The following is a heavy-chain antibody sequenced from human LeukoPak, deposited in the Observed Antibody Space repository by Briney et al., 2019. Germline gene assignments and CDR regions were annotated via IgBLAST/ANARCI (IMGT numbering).Heavy chain of an antibody. CDR1: GFTFSSYA. J-gene: IGHJ4*02. CDR2: ISGSGGST. CDR3: AKDVIEYYYDSSGYYYYFDY. Sequence: GRSLRLSCAASGFTFSSYAMSWVRQAPGKGLEWVSAISGSGGSTYYADSVKGRFTISRDNSKNTLYLQMNSLRAEDTAVYYCAKDVIEYYYDSSGYYYYFDYWGQGTLVTVSS. D-gene: IGHD3-22*01. V-gene: IGHV3-23*01.